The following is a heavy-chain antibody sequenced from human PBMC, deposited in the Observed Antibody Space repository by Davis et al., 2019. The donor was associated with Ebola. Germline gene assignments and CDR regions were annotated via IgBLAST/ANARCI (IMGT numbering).Heavy chain of an antibody. V-gene: IGHV3-7*01. D-gene: IGHD6-19*01. CDR2: INQDGSQQ. J-gene: IGHJ4*02. CDR3: ARDMISGWKFDY. CDR1: GFSLSHHS. Sequence: PGGSLRLSCAASGFSLSHHSMSWIRQAPGKGLEWVANINQDGSQQYFVDSVKGRFSISRDNAKNSLYLHMNSLRAEDTAVYYCARDMISGWKFDYWGQGSLVTVSS.